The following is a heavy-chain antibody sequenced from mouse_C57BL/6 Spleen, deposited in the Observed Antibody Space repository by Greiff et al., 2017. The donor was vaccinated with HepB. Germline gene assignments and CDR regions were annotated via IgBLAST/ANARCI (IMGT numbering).Heavy chain of an antibody. Sequence: VQLQQSGAELVRPGSSVKLSCKASGYTFTSYWMDWVKQRPGQGLEWIGNIYPSDSETHYNQKFKDKATLTVDKSSSTAYMQLSSLTAEDSAVYSRAREGDQNYFDYWGQGTTLTVSA. CDR1: GYTFTSYW. V-gene: IGHV1-61*01. J-gene: IGHJ2*01. CDR2: IYPSDSET. CDR3: AREGDQNYFDY.